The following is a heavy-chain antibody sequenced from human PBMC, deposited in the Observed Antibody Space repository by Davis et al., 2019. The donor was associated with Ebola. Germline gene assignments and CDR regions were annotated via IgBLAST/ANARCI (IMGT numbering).Heavy chain of an antibody. CDR2: ISYDGSNK. Sequence: GESLKISCAASGFTFSSYGMHWVRQAPGKGLEWVAVISYDGSNKYYADSVKGRFTISRDNSKNTLYLQMNSLRAEDTAVYYCARDRREYSSGWYLYYYGMDAWGQGTTVTVSS. CDR1: GFTFSSYG. D-gene: IGHD6-19*01. J-gene: IGHJ6*02. CDR3: ARDRREYSSGWYLYYYGMDA. V-gene: IGHV3-30*03.